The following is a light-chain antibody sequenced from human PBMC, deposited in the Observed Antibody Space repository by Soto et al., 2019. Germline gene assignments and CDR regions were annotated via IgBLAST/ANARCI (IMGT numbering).Light chain of an antibody. CDR2: EVT. J-gene: IGLJ2*01. Sequence: QSVLTQPASVSGSPGQSITISCTGTSSDVWSYNFVSWYQQCQGRAPKLMIFEVTKRPSGVSNRFSGSKSGNTASLTISGLQAEDEADYYCCSYAGGSTPVVFGGGTKLTVL. CDR1: SSDVWSYNF. V-gene: IGLV2-23*02. CDR3: CSYAGGSTPVV.